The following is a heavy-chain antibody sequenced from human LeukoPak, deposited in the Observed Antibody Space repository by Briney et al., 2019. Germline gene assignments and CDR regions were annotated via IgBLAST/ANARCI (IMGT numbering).Heavy chain of an antibody. CDR1: GFTVITND. J-gene: IGHJ4*02. CDR3: ARGVEPLAANTLAY. V-gene: IGHV3-53*01. D-gene: IGHD1-14*01. CDR2: LYSDGNT. Sequence: GGSLRLSCAASGFTVITNDMTWVRQAPGKVVEWVSVLYSDGNTKYADSVQGRFTISRDNSKNTLYLEMNSLSPDDTAVYYCARGVEPLAANTLAYWGQGTLVTVSS.